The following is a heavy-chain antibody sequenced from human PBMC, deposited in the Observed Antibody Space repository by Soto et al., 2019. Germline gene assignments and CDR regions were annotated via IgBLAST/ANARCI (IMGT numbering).Heavy chain of an antibody. J-gene: IGHJ4*02. CDR2: ISGSGGYI. D-gene: IGHD6-13*01. CDR1: GFTFSSYS. Sequence: GGSLRLSCGGSGFTFSSYSMNWGRQAPGKGLEWVSSISGSGGYIYYADSVKGRFTISRDNAKNSLYLQMTSLRDEDTALYYCARDRQSTPWYAADYWGQGSLVTVSS. CDR3: ARDRQSTPWYAADY. V-gene: IGHV3-21*01.